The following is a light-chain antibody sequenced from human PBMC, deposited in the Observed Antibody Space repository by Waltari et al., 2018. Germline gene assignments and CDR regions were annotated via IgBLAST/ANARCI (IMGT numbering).Light chain of an antibody. CDR1: SGAVGFYNY. J-gene: IGLJ3*02. Sequence: QSALTQPASLSGSPGQSITISCTGTSGAVGFYNYVSWYQQHPGKAPRLIISAVSEWPSGVSNRLSGSKSSNTASLTISGLQAEDEADYYCNSYTGSSSWVFGGGTKLTVL. CDR2: AVS. CDR3: NSYTGSSSWV. V-gene: IGLV2-14*03.